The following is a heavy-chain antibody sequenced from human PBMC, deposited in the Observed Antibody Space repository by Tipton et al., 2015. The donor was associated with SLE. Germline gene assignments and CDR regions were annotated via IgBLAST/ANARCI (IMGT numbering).Heavy chain of an antibody. V-gene: IGHV3-48*01. CDR3: AALVVVPAATGDY. CDR1: GFTFSSYS. D-gene: IGHD2-2*01. CDR2: ISSSSSTI. Sequence: SLRLSCAASGFTFSSYSMNWVRQAPGKGLEWVSYISSSSSTIYYADSVKGRFTISRDNAKNSLYLQMNSLGAEDTAGYYCAALVVVPAATGDYWGQGTLVTVSS. J-gene: IGHJ4*02.